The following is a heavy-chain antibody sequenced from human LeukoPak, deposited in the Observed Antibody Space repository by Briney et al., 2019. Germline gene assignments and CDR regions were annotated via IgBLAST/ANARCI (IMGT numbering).Heavy chain of an antibody. V-gene: IGHV4-61*02. CDR3: ARGAMVRALAD. CDR1: GGSTSSGGFH. J-gene: IGHJ4*02. Sequence: PSQTLSLTCTVSGGSTSSGGFHWSWIRQPAGKGLEWIGRFFTSGSTNYNPSLKSRVTISVDTSKNQFSLRLSSVTAADTAVYYCARGAMVRALADWGQGTLVTVSS. D-gene: IGHD3-10*01. CDR2: FFTSGST.